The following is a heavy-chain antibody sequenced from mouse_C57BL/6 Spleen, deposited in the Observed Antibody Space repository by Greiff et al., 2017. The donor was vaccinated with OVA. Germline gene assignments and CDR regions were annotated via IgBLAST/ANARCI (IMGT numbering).Heavy chain of an antibody. Sequence: EVMLVESGGGLVKPGGSLKLSCAASGFTFSDYGMHWVRQAPEKGLEWVAYISSGSSTIYYADTVKGRFTISRDNAKNTLFLQMTSLRSEDTAMYYCARDYGSSEFAYWGQGTLVTVSA. D-gene: IGHD1-1*01. CDR1: GFTFSDYG. J-gene: IGHJ3*01. CDR3: ARDYGSSEFAY. V-gene: IGHV5-17*01. CDR2: ISSGSSTI.